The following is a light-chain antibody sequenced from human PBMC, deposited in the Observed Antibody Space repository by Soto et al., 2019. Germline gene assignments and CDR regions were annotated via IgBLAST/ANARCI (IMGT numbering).Light chain of an antibody. Sequence: MTQSPLILPVAPGEPASISCRSSQSLLYNNTYNYLDWYVQKPGQSPQLLIYLGSNRASGVPDRFSGSGSGTDFTLEISRVETDDVGIYYCMQSTQLPPTFGQGTRLEIK. V-gene: IGKV2-28*01. CDR3: MQSTQLPPT. J-gene: IGKJ5*01. CDR1: QSLLYNNTYNY. CDR2: LGS.